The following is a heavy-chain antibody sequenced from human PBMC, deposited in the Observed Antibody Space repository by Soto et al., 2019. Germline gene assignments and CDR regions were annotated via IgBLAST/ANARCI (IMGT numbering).Heavy chain of an antibody. CDR3: ASRHRAGLVVVPYYMDV. Sequence: QVQLVESGGGLVKPGGSLRLSCAASGFTFSDFYMSWIRQAPGKGLAWVSYISSSGSTIYYADSVKGRFTISRDNAKNALYLQMNSLRAEDTAVYYCASRHRAGLVVVPYYMDVWGKVTTVNVAS. J-gene: IGHJ6*03. CDR1: GFTFSDFY. CDR2: ISSSGSTI. D-gene: IGHD2-15*01. V-gene: IGHV3-11*01.